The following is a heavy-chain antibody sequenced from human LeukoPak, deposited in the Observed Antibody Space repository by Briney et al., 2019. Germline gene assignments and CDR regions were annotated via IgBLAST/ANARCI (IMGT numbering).Heavy chain of an antibody. Sequence: KNGESLKISCKGSGYSLTSYWISWVRRMPGKGLEWMGRIDPSDSYTNYSPSFQGHVTISADKSITTAYLQWSSLKASDTAMYYCARLFDPGYCNSTNCYDYWGQGTLVTVSS. CDR1: GYSLTSYW. V-gene: IGHV5-10-1*01. D-gene: IGHD2-2*01. J-gene: IGHJ4*02. CDR2: IDPSDSYT. CDR3: ARLFDPGYCNSTNCYDY.